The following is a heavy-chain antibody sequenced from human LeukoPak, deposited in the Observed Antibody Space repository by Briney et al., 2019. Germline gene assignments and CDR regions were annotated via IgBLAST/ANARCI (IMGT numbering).Heavy chain of an antibody. CDR2: IWYDGSNK. V-gene: IGHV3-33*01. CDR3: ARDHVSGWNPTFDY. J-gene: IGHJ4*02. CDR1: GLTFSSYG. D-gene: IGHD6-19*01. Sequence: PGRSLRLFCAASGLTFSSYGMHCVSHAPGKGLEWVTVIWYDGSNKYYADSAKDRFTICRHNCMNTLYLPEQSEICGDTAVYYCARDHVSGWNPTFDYWGQGTLVTVSS.